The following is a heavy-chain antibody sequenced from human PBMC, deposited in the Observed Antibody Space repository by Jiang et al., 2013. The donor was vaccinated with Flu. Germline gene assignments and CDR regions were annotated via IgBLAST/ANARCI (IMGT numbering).Heavy chain of an antibody. CDR2: INHSGST. V-gene: IGHV4-34*01. Sequence: KPSETLSLTCAVYGGSFSGYYWSWIRQPPGKGLEWIGEINHSGSTNYNPSLKSRVTISVDTSKNQFSLKLSSVTAADTAVYYCARAHSSITDYWGQGTLVTVSS. D-gene: IGHD6-13*01. CDR1: GGSFSGYY. CDR3: ARAHSSITDY. J-gene: IGHJ4*02.